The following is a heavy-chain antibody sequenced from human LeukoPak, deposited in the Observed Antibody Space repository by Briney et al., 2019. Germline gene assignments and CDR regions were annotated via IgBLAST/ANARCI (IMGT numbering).Heavy chain of an antibody. J-gene: IGHJ3*02. V-gene: IGHV3-30*18. CDR3: AKPYGDYDHGAFDI. CDR2: ISYDGSNK. CDR1: GFTFSSYG. Sequence: GRSLRLSCAASGFTFSSYGMHWVRQAPGKGLEWVAVISYDGSNKYYADSVKGRFTISRDNSKNTLYLQMNSLRAEDTAVYYCAKPYGDYDHGAFDIWGQGTMVTVSS. D-gene: IGHD4-17*01.